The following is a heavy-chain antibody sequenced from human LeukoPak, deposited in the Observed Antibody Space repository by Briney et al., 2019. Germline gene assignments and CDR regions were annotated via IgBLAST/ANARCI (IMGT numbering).Heavy chain of an antibody. Sequence: GGSLRLSCAASGFTFSSYEMNWVRQAPGKGLEWVSYISSSGSTIYYADSVKGRLTISRDNAKNSLYLQMNSLRAEDTAVYYCASHDPYYYGSGADYWGQGTLVTVSS. V-gene: IGHV3-48*03. CDR1: GFTFSSYE. CDR2: ISSSGSTI. J-gene: IGHJ4*02. D-gene: IGHD3-10*01. CDR3: ASHDPYYYGSGADY.